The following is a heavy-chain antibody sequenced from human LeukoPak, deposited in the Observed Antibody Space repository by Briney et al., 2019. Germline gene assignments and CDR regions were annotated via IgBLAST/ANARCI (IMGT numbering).Heavy chain of an antibody. J-gene: IGHJ3*02. V-gene: IGHV3-30-3*01. CDR1: GFTFSSYA. CDR2: ISYDGSSK. CDR3: ASIAASDAFDI. D-gene: IGHD2-21*01. Sequence: GGSLRLSCAASGFTFSSYALHWVRQAPGKGLEWVAIISYDGSSKYSADSVKGRFTVSRDNSKDTLYLQMNSLRAEDTAVYYCASIAASDAFDIWGQGTLVTVSS.